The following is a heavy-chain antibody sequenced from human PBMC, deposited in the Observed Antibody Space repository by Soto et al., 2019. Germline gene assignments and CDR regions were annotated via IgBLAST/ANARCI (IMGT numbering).Heavy chain of an antibody. CDR2: IYYSGST. CDR3: ARDSSMTYYYGMDV. J-gene: IGHJ6*02. Sequence: SETLSVTCTVYVGSVNSGSYYWSWIRQSPGKGLEWIGYIYYSGSTNSNPSLKSRVTISLDTSKNQFSLKLSSVTAADTAVYYCARDSSMTYYYGMDVWGQGTTVTV. CDR1: VGSVNSGSYY. V-gene: IGHV4-61*01.